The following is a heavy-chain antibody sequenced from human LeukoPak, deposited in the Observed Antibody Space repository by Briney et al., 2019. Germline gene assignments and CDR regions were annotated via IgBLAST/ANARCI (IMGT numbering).Heavy chain of an antibody. CDR2: IYHSGST. CDR1: GGSISSGDYS. V-gene: IGHV4-30-2*01. J-gene: IGHJ4*02. CDR3: ARVSRKLAEIFFDY. D-gene: IGHD3-3*01. Sequence: SETLSLTCAVSGGSISSGDYSWSWIRQPPGKGLERIGYIYHSGSTYYNPSLKSRVTISVDRSKNQFSLKLSSVTAADTAVYYCARVSRKLAEIFFDYWGQGTLVTVSS.